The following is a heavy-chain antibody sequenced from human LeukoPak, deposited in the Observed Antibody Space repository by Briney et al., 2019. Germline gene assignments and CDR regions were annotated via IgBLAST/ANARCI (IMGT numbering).Heavy chain of an antibody. CDR3: ARSRSLFVGGAMVKDAFDI. Sequence: SQTLSLTCAISGDSVSSNSAAWNWIRQSPSRGLEWLGRTYYRSKWYNDYAVSVKSRITINPDTSKNQFSLKLSSVTAADTAVYYCARSRSLFVGGAMVKDAFDIWGQGTMVTVSS. CDR2: TYYRSKWYN. CDR1: GDSVSSNSAA. D-gene: IGHD5-18*01. J-gene: IGHJ3*02. V-gene: IGHV6-1*01.